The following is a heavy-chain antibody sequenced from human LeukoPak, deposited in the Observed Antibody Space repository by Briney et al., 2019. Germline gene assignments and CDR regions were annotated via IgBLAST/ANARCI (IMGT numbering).Heavy chain of an antibody. V-gene: IGHV1-18*01. D-gene: IGHD3-22*01. CDR3: ARVQGESSGYYPFGY. CDR2: TSAYNGNT. J-gene: IGHJ4*02. CDR1: GYTFTSYG. Sequence: ASVKVSCKASGYTFTSYGISWVRQAPGQGLEWMGWTSAYNGNTNYAQKLQGRVTMTTDTSTSTAYMELRSLRSDDTAVYYCARVQGESSGYYPFGYWGQGTLVTVSS.